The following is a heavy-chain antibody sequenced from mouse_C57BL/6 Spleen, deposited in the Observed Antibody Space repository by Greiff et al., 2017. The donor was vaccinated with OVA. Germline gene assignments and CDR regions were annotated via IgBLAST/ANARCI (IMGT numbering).Heavy chain of an antibody. D-gene: IGHD2-1*01. CDR3: ATQIYYGLLFDY. CDR1: GFTFSDYG. J-gene: IGHJ2*01. V-gene: IGHV5-17*01. Sequence: EVKLVESGGGLVKPGGSLKLSCAASGFTFSDYGMHWVRQAPEKGLEWVAYINSGSSTIYYADTVKGRFTISRDNAKNTLFLQMTSLRSEDTAMYYCATQIYYGLLFDYWGQGTTLTVSS. CDR2: INSGSSTI.